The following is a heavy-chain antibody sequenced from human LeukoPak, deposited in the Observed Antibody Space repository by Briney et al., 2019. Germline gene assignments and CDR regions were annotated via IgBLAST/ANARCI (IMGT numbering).Heavy chain of an antibody. CDR3: AKSQLRGFSTGWPLDS. CDR1: GFTFSNSA. D-gene: IGHD6-19*01. J-gene: IGHJ4*02. CDR2: ISGGGATT. V-gene: IGHV3-23*01. Sequence: GGSLRLSCAASGFTFSNSAMTWVRQAPGKGLDWVSTISGGGATTYYADSMKGRFTISRDNSKNTMSLQMNSLRPEDTAVYYCAKSQLRGFSTGWPLDSWGQGTLVTVSS.